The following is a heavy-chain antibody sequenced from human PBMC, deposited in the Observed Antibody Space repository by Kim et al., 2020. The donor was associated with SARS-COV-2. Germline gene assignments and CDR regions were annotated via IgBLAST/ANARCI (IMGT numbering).Heavy chain of an antibody. CDR3: ARDPQVSSPPYYYYYGMDV. CDR2: ISYDGSNK. V-gene: IGHV3-30*04. J-gene: IGHJ6*02. Sequence: GGSLRLSCAASGFTFSSYAMHWVRQAPGKGLEWVAVISYDGSNKYYADSVKGRFTISRDNSKNTLYLQMNSLRAEDTAVYYCARDPQVSSPPYYYYYGMDVWGQGTTVTVSS. CDR1: GFTFSSYA. D-gene: IGHD2-2*01.